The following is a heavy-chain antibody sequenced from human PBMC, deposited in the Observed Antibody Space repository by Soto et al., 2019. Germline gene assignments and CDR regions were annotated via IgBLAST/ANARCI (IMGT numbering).Heavy chain of an antibody. CDR3: AKGGTNQYYYYYYMDV. D-gene: IGHD1-7*01. V-gene: IGHV1-46*03. J-gene: IGHJ6*03. CDR2: INPSGGST. CDR1: GYTFTSYY. Sequence: GASVKVSCKASGYTFTSYYMHWVRQAPGQGLEWIGIINPSGGSTSYAQKFQGRVTMTRDTSTSTVYMELSSLRSEDTALYYCAKGGTNQYYYYYYMDVWGKGTTVTVSS.